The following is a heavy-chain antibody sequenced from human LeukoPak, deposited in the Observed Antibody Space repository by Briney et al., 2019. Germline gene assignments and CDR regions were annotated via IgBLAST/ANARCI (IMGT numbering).Heavy chain of an antibody. D-gene: IGHD2-2*02. CDR2: IYHNGTP. CDR1: VGSISSGNW. V-gene: IGHV4-4*02. J-gene: IGHJ6*02. Sequence: PSGTLSLTCGVSVGSISSGNWWSWVRQSPGKGLEWIGEIYHNGTPNYNPSLKSRVTISADTFKNHFSLKLTSVTAADTAVYYCATAPILRGEGGEHYKYGMDVWGQGTTVIVPS. CDR3: ATAPILRGEGGEHYKYGMDV.